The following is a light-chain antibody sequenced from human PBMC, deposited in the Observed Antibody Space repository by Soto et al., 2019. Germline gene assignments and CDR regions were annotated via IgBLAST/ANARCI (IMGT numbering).Light chain of an antibody. V-gene: IGLV2-18*02. CDR3: SSYTSSSTYV. CDR1: SSDVGSYNR. Sequence: QSVLTQPPSVSGSPGQSVAISCTGTSSDVGSYNRVPWYQQPPGTAPKLMIYDVNDRPSGVPDRFSGSKSGNTASLTISGLQAEDEADYYCSSYTSSSTYVFGTGTKVTVL. CDR2: DVN. J-gene: IGLJ1*01.